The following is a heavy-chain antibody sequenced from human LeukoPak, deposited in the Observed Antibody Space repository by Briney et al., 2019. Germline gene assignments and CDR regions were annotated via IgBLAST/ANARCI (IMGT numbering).Heavy chain of an antibody. Sequence: GGSLRLSCAASGFTFSSNSMSWVRQAPGKGLEWVSVLYSGGSTYYVDSVKGRFTISRDKSKNTLYLQMNSLRAEDTAVYYCARDSSPKGNFDYWGQGTLVTVSS. CDR2: LYSGGST. V-gene: IGHV3-53*01. J-gene: IGHJ4*02. CDR1: GFTFSSNS. CDR3: ARDSSPKGNFDY.